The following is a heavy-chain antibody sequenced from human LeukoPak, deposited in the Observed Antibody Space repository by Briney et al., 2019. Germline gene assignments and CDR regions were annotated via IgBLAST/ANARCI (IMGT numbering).Heavy chain of an antibody. CDR3: ARKGPTMITFGGVIAPPFDY. V-gene: IGHV4-38-2*01. J-gene: IGHJ4*02. CDR1: GYSISSDYY. D-gene: IGHD3-16*02. Sequence: SETLSLTCAVSGYSISSDYYWGWIRQPPGKGLEWIGNIHHSGSTYYNPSLKSRVTISVDTSKNQFSLKLSSVTAADTAVYYCARKGPTMITFGGVIAPPFDYWGQGTLVTVSS. CDR2: IHHSGST.